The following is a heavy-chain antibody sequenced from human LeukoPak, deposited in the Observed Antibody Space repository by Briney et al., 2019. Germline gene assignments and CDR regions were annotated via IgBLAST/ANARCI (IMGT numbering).Heavy chain of an antibody. V-gene: IGHV3-7*03. CDR2: IKEDGSEE. J-gene: IGHJ4*02. CDR1: RLTFSSYW. D-gene: IGHD6-13*01. Sequence: GGSLRLSCAASRLTFSSYWMSWVRQAPGKGPEWVAKIKEDGSEEYYVDSVKGRFTISRDNAKNSLYLQMNSLRAEDMALYYCAKDKGSSWYFYFDYWGQGTLVTVSS. CDR3: AKDKGSSWYFYFDY.